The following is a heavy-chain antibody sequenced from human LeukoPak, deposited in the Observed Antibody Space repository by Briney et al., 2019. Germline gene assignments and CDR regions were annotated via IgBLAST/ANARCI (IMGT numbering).Heavy chain of an antibody. CDR3: ARLGREYELLGVFDC. J-gene: IGHJ4*02. CDR1: GFTFSFYY. CDR2: LSSSGSSI. Sequence: PGGSLRLSCAASGFTFSFYYMSWMRQAPGKGLEWVSYLSSSGSSIYYTDSVKGRFTISRDNAKNSLYLQMNSLRAEDTAVYYCARLGREYELLGVFDCWGQGTLVTVSS. V-gene: IGHV3-11*01. D-gene: IGHD2-2*01.